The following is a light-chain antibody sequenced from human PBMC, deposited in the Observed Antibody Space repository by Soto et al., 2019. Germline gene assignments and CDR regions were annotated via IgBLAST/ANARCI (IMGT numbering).Light chain of an antibody. CDR1: QSISSW. Sequence: DCQMSQSPSPVCSSVVYRVTIHCGASQSISSWLAWYQQKPGKAPKLLIYDASSLESGVPSRFSGSGSGTEFTLTISSLQPDDFATYYCQQYNSFPWTFGQGTKVDIK. CDR3: QQYNSFPWT. V-gene: IGKV1-5*01. CDR2: DAS. J-gene: IGKJ1*01.